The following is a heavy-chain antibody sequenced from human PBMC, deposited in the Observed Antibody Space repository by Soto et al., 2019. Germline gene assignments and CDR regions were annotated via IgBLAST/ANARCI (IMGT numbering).Heavy chain of an antibody. CDR2: INAGNGNT. V-gene: IGHV1-3*01. CDR3: ARVPFWSGPLYFDY. Sequence: ASVKVSCKASGYTFTSYAMHWVRQAPGQRLEWMGWINAGNGNTKYSQKFQGRVTITRDTSASTAYMELSSLRSEDTAVYYCARVPFWSGPLYFDYWGQGTLVTVSS. J-gene: IGHJ4*02. CDR1: GYTFTSYA. D-gene: IGHD3-3*01.